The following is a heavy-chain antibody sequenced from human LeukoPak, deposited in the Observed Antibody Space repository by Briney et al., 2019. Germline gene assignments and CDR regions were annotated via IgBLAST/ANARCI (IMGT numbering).Heavy chain of an antibody. CDR2: IYYSGST. CDR3: ARPSRGWYCSGGSCYPADAFDI. V-gene: IGHV4-39*01. J-gene: IGHJ3*02. D-gene: IGHD2-15*01. CDR1: GGSISSSSYY. Sequence: SETLSLTCTVSGGSISSSSYYWAWIRQPPGKGLEWIGSIYYSGSTYYNPSLKSRVTISVDTSKNQFSLKLSSVTAADTAVYYCARPSRGWYCSGGSCYPADAFDIWGQGTMVTVSS.